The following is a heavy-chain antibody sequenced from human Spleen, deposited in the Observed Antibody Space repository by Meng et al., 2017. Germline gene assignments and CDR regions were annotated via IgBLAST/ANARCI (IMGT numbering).Heavy chain of an antibody. V-gene: IGHV4-34*01. D-gene: IGHD7-27*01. J-gene: IGHJ2*01. Sequence: SETLSLTCAVYGGSFSDYYWSWIRQPPGKGLEWIGEISHSGSTNYSPSLRSRVSISVDTSKNQFSLKLSSVTAADTAVFYCARGGANWGSNWYFDLWGRGTLVTVSS. CDR3: ARGGANWGSNWYFDL. CDR1: GGSFSDYY. CDR2: ISHSGST.